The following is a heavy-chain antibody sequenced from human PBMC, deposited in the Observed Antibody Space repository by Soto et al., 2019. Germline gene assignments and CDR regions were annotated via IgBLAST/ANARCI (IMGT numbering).Heavy chain of an antibody. V-gene: IGHV3-23*01. CDR1: GFTFSSYA. Sequence: GGSLRLSCAASGFTFSSYAMSWVRQAPGKGLEWVSAISGSGGSTYYADSVKGRFTISRDNSKNTLYLQMNSLRAEDTAVYYCAKAVIVGATPHYYYYGMDVWGQGTTVTVSS. CDR3: AKAVIVGATPHYYYYGMDV. J-gene: IGHJ6*02. D-gene: IGHD1-26*01. CDR2: ISGSGGST.